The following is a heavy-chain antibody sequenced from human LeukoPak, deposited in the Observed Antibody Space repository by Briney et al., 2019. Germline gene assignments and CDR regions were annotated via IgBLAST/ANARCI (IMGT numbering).Heavy chain of an antibody. CDR2: IYYRVTS. Sequence: SETLSLTCTVSGDSISTYYWSWIRQPPGKGLEWIGYIYYRVTSDYNPSLKSRVTMSVDMSTRQISLKLSSVTAADTAVYYCARAVGGDGSGSLWGPGTLVTVPS. J-gene: IGHJ4*02. D-gene: IGHD3-10*01. V-gene: IGHV4-59*01. CDR3: ARAVGGDGSGSL. CDR1: GDSISTYY.